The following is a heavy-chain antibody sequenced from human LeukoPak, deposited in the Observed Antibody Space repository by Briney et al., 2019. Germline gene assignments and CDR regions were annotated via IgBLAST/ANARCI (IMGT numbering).Heavy chain of an antibody. CDR3: TTASGGGYWNAFDI. V-gene: IGHV3-66*01. J-gene: IGHJ3*02. Sequence: GGSLRLSCAASGITPSRNYMSWVRQAPGKGLEWVSVIYSGGSTYYADSVKGRFTISRDDSKNTLYLQMNSMKTEDTAVYYCTTASGGGYWNAFDIWGQGTMVTVSS. D-gene: IGHD1-26*01. CDR2: IYSGGST. CDR1: GITPSRNY.